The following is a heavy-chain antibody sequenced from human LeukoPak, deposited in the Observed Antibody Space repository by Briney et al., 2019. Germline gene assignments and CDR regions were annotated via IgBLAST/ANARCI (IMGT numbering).Heavy chain of an antibody. CDR2: IKEDGSET. V-gene: IGHV3-7*01. J-gene: IGHJ3*02. Sequence: GGSLRLSCAASGFTFSSYWMNWVRQAPGKGLEWVANIKEDGSETNYVDSVKGRFTISRDNAKNSLYLQMNNLRTEDTAVYYCARDPAYSAAGAFDIWGQGTMVTVSS. CDR1: GFTFSSYW. D-gene: IGHD6-13*01. CDR3: ARDPAYSAAGAFDI.